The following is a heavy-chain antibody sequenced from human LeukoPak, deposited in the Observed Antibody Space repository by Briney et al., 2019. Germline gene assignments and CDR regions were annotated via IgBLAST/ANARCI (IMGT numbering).Heavy chain of an antibody. J-gene: IGHJ4*02. Sequence: PGGSLRLSCAASGFTFSRYWMHWVRQAPGKGLVWVSRINNDGSDTSYADSVEGRFTISRGNAKNTLYLQMNSLRAEDTAVYYCAKTKGYSYGHYFDYWGQGTLVTVSS. CDR3: AKTKGYSYGHYFDY. V-gene: IGHV3-74*01. CDR2: INNDGSDT. D-gene: IGHD5-18*01. CDR1: GFTFSRYW.